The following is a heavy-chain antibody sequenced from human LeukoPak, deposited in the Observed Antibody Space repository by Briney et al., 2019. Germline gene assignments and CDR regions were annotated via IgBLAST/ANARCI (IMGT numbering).Heavy chain of an antibody. CDR2: ISGSGGST. J-gene: IGHJ4*02. CDR3: AKGPTYYYDSSGYDLDY. CDR1: GSAFSSYA. Sequence: PGGSLRLSCAAPGSAFSSYAMSWVRQAPGKGLEWVSAISGSGGSTYYADSVKGRFTISRDNSKNTLYLQMNSLRAEDTAVYYCAKGPTYYYDSSGYDLDYWGQGTLVTVSS. D-gene: IGHD3-22*01. V-gene: IGHV3-23*01.